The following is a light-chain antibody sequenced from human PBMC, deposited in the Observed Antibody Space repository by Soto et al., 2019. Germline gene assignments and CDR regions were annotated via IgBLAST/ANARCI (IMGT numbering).Light chain of an antibody. CDR1: QSVFYGSNNKNY. J-gene: IGKJ3*01. CDR3: QQYYISPVT. CDR2: WAS. Sequence: DIVMTQSPDSLAVSLGERATINCKSSQSVFYGSNNKNYLAWYQQKPGQPPKLLIYWASTRESGVPDRFSGSRSGPDFTLTISSLQAEDLAVYYCQQYYISPVTFGPGTRVDVK. V-gene: IGKV4-1*01.